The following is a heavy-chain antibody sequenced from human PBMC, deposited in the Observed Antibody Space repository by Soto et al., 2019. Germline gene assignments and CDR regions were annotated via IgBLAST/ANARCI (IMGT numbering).Heavy chain of an antibody. CDR1: GGTFSSYA. V-gene: IGHV1-69*01. J-gene: IGHJ6*02. D-gene: IGHD3-3*01. CDR3: ARGNTIFGVTYYYYGMDV. Sequence: QVQLVQSGAEVKKPGSSVKVSCKASGGTFSSYAISWVRQAPGQGLEWMGGIIPIFVTANYAQKLQGRVTITADESTSTAYMELSSLRSEDTAVYYCARGNTIFGVTYYYYGMDVWGQGTTVTVSS. CDR2: IIPIFVTA.